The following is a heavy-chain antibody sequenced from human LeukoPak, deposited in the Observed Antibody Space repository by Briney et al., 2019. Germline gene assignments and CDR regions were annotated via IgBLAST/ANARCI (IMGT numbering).Heavy chain of an antibody. Sequence: GGSLRLYCAASGFTFSSYAMSWVPQAPGKGLVWVSAISGSGGSTYYADSVKGRFTITRDNSKNTLYLQMNSLRAEDTAVYYCAKAAGSGSYYRGSRIQYYFDYWGQGTLVTVSS. CDR3: AKAAGSGSYYRGSRIQYYFDY. D-gene: IGHD3-10*01. CDR1: GFTFSSYA. CDR2: ISGSGGST. V-gene: IGHV3-23*01. J-gene: IGHJ4*02.